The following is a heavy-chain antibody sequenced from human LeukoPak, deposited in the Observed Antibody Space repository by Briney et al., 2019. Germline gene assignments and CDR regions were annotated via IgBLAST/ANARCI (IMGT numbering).Heavy chain of an antibody. D-gene: IGHD2-2*01. V-gene: IGHV1-46*01. CDR1: GYTFPSYY. CDR3: ARANCSSTSCPPLSAVDI. J-gene: IGHJ3*02. Sequence: ASVKVSCKASGYTFPSYYMHWVRQATGQGLEWMGIINPSGGSTSYAQRFQGRVTMTRDMSTSTVYMELSSLRSEDTAVYYCARANCSSTSCPPLSAVDIWGQGTMVTVSS. CDR2: INPSGGST.